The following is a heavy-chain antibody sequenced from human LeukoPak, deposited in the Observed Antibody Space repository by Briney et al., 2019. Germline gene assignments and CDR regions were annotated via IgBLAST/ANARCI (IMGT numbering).Heavy chain of an antibody. CDR3: ARAPVSTRSRFDS. Sequence: SETLSLTCTVPGGSISSYYWSWIRQPPGKGLEWIAYIYNSGNTNYKPSLKSRVTISVDMSKNQFSLKLSSVTAADTAVYYCARAPVSTRSRFDSWGQGTLVTVSS. CDR1: GGSISSYY. D-gene: IGHD5/OR15-5a*01. J-gene: IGHJ4*02. CDR2: IYNSGNT. V-gene: IGHV4-59*01.